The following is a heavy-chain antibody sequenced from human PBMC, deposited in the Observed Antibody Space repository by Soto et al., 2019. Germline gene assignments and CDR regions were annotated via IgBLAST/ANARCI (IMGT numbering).Heavy chain of an antibody. Sequence: QVQLVQSGADVEKPGASVKVSCKASGYSFTDYYVHWVRQAPVKGLEWMGVINHVGGSTIYAQKFQGRVTVNRDTSTSTVYMELSSVRSDDTAVYYCARAQTQNVTPRWGYNWFDPWGQGTLVTVS. CDR1: GYSFTDYY. J-gene: IGHJ5*02. CDR2: INHVGGST. CDR3: ARAQTQNVTPRWGYNWFDP. D-gene: IGHD7-27*01. V-gene: IGHV1-46*01.